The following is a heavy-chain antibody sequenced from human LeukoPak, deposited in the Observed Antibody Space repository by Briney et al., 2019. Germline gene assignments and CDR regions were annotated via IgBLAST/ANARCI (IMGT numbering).Heavy chain of an antibody. Sequence: GASVKVSCKASGGTFSSYAISWVRQAPGQGLEWMRGIIPIFGTANYAQKFQGRVTITADESTSTAYMELSSLRSEDMAVYYCAREGYSSSWSHAFDIWGQGTMVTVSS. J-gene: IGHJ3*02. D-gene: IGHD6-13*01. CDR3: AREGYSSSWSHAFDI. CDR1: GGTFSSYA. CDR2: IIPIFGTA. V-gene: IGHV1-69*01.